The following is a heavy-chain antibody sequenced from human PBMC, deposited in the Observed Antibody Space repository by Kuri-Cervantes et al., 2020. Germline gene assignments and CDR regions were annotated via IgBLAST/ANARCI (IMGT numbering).Heavy chain of an antibody. CDR2: INPNSGGT. Sequence: ASVKVSCKASGHTFTGYYIHLVRQAPGQGLEWMGWINPNSGGTNYAQKFQGWVTMTRDTSISTAYMEVSRLRSDDTAVYYFARVEWKYSSSWYWYYWGQGTLVTVSS. V-gene: IGHV1-2*04. J-gene: IGHJ4*02. CDR1: GHTFTGYY. CDR3: ARVEWKYSSSWYWYY. D-gene: IGHD6-13*01.